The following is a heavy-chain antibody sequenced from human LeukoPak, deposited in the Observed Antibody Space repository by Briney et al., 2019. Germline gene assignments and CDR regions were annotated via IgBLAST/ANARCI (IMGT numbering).Heavy chain of an antibody. D-gene: IGHD3-22*01. J-gene: IGHJ4*02. CDR1: GFTFSSYG. CDR3: ARDDRSERDYYDSESY. V-gene: IGHV3-33*01. Sequence: GRSLRLSCAASGFTFSSYGMHWVRQAPGKGLEWVAVIWYDGSNKYYAGSVKGRFTISRDNSKNTLYLQMNSLRAEDTAVYYCARDDRSERDYYDSESYWGQGTLVTVSS. CDR2: IWYDGSNK.